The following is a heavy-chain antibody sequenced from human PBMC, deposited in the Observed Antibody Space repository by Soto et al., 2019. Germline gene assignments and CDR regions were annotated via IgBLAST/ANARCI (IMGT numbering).Heavy chain of an antibody. V-gene: IGHV3-72*01. CDR3: ARDTGGSYDY. CDR2: TRDKANNYRA. J-gene: IGHJ4*02. Sequence: PGGSLRLSCAVSGFIFSDYYVDWVRQVPGKGLEWVGRTRDKANNYRAEYAPSVKGRFTISRHDLEDLMYLEMNSLKTEDTAVYYCARDTGGSYDYWGQGALVTVSS. D-gene: IGHD3-16*01. CDR1: GFIFSDYY.